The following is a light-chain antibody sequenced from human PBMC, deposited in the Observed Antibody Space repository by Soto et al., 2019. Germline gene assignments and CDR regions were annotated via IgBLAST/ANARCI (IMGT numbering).Light chain of an antibody. CDR3: QQYYTSPVT. CDR1: QSVSSRY. V-gene: IGKV3-20*01. Sequence: EIVLTQSPGTLSLSPGERATLSCRASQSVSSRYVAWYEQKPGQAPRLLMYAASSRATGVPDRFSGSGSGTDFTLNISRLQPADFAVYYCQQYYTSPVTFGGGTKVEIK. J-gene: IGKJ4*01. CDR2: AAS.